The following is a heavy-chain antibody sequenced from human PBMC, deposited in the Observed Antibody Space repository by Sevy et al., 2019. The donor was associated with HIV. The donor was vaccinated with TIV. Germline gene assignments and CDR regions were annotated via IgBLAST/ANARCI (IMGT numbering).Heavy chain of an antibody. CDR3: ARSPDYGRNSGAFDI. Sequence: GGYLRLSCAASGFTFSSYSMNWVRQAPGKGLEWVSSISSSSSYIYYADSVKGRFTISRDNAKNSLYLQMNSLRAEDPAVYYCARSPDYGRNSGAFDIWGQGTMVLVSS. CDR1: GFTFSSYS. V-gene: IGHV3-21*01. CDR2: ISSSSSYI. D-gene: IGHD4-17*01. J-gene: IGHJ3*02.